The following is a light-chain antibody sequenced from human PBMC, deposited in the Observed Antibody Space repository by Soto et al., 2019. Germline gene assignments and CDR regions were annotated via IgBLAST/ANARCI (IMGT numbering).Light chain of an antibody. CDR2: DTS. V-gene: IGKV3-15*01. CDR1: QGIGDT. CDR3: LQDYNYPFT. J-gene: IGKJ2*01. Sequence: EIVMTQSPATLSVSPGEGATLSCRASQGIGDTLAWYQQKPGQTPRLLIYDTSIRATGVPARFSGIGSGTEFTLIISSLQPEDSAAYYCLQDYNYPFTFGQGTKVDIK.